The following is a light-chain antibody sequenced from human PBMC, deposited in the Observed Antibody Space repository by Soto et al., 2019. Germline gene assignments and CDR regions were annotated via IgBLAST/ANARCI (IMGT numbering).Light chain of an antibody. CDR2: GVS. Sequence: EIVLTQSPATLSLSPGERATLSCRASQSVSDYLAWYQQKPGQAPRLLIYGVSNRAAGIPARFSGSGSGTDFTLTISSLEPEDFAVYYCQQRSDWPGPTFGQGTRLEIK. V-gene: IGKV3-11*01. CDR3: QQRSDWPGPT. CDR1: QSVSDY. J-gene: IGKJ5*01.